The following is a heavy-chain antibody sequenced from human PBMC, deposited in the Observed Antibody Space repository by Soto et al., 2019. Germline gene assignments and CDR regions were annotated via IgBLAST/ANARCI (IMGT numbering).Heavy chain of an antibody. V-gene: IGHV4-39*01. D-gene: IGHD2-15*01. CDR3: APLSVSLSGPYGIHV. Sequence: SETLSLTCSVSGYSVSSSDYYWAWIRQPPGKGLEWIGSMLYSGLTYYNPSLKSRVTLSVGTSKNQFSVRLNSVTASDTAVYYCAPLSVSLSGPYGIHVWGQGTTVTVSS. CDR2: MLYSGLT. CDR1: GYSVSSSDYY. J-gene: IGHJ6*02.